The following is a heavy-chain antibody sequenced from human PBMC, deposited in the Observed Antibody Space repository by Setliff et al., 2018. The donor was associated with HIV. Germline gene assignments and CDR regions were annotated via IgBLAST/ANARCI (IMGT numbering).Heavy chain of an antibody. D-gene: IGHD6-19*01. Sequence: GSLRLSCAASGFTFSSYGMHWVRQAPGKGLEWVAFIRYDGTYKYYADSLKGRFTISRDNSKNTLFLQMNSLRTEDTAVYYCAKNFYSSPWSPLDYWGQGTLVTVSS. CDR1: GFTFSSYG. CDR3: AKNFYSSPWSPLDY. J-gene: IGHJ4*02. V-gene: IGHV3-30*02. CDR2: IRYDGTYK.